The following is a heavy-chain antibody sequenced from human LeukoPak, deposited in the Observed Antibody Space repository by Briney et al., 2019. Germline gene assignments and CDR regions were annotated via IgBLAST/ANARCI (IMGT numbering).Heavy chain of an antibody. CDR3: ASGTRDNWFDP. CDR1: GGSISSCGYS. J-gene: IGHJ5*02. V-gene: IGHV4-30-2*01. D-gene: IGHD5-24*01. CDR2: IYHSGST. Sequence: SQTLSLTCAVSGGSISSCGYSWSWIRQPPGKGLEWIGYIYHSGSTYYNPSLKSRVTISVDRSKNQFSLKLSSVTAADTAVYYCASGTRDNWFDPWGQGTLVTVSS.